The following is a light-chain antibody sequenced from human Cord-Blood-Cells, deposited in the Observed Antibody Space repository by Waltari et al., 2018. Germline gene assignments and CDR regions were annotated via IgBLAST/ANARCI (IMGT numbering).Light chain of an antibody. CDR1: TSDVGGYNY. J-gene: IGLJ3*02. CDR2: EVS. V-gene: IGLV2-8*01. CDR3: SSYAGSNNLV. Sequence: QSALTQPPSASGSPGQSVTISCTGTTSDVGGYNYVSWYQPHPGKAPKLMIYEVSKRPSGVPDRFSGSKSGNTASLTVSGLQAEDEADYYCSSYAGSNNLVFGGGTKLPVL.